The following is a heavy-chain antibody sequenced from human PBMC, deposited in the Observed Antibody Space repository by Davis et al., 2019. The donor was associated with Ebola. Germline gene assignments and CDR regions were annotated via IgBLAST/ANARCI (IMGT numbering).Heavy chain of an antibody. D-gene: IGHD4-23*01. J-gene: IGHJ4*02. V-gene: IGHV3-30-3*01. CDR2: ISYDGSNK. CDR3: ARDPSTTVVTRIFDY. CDR1: GFTFSSYA. Sequence: GESLKISCAASGFTFSSYAMHWVRHAPGKGLEWVAVISYDGSNKYYADSVKGRFTISRDNSKNTLYLQMNSLRAEDTAVYYCARDPSTTVVTRIFDYWGQGTLVTVSS.